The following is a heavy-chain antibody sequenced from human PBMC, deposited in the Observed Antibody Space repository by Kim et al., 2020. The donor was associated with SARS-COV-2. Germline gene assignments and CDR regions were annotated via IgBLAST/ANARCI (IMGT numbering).Heavy chain of an antibody. V-gene: IGHV4-34*01. J-gene: IGHJ6*02. CDR1: GGTFSGYY. Sequence: SETLSLTCAVYGGTFSGYYWSWIRQPPGKGLEWIGEINHSGSTNYNPSLKSRVTISVDTSKNQFSLKLSSVTAADTAVYYCASTKTNYYYGSGSYYNYHYYYGMDVWGQGTTVTVSS. CDR3: ASTKTNYYYGSGSYYNYHYYYGMDV. D-gene: IGHD3-10*01. CDR2: INHSGST.